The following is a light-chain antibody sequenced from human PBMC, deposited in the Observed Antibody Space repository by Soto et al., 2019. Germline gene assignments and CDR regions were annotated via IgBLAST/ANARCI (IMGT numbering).Light chain of an antibody. V-gene: IGLV1-40*01. CDR3: QSYDSSLSVVV. J-gene: IGLJ2*01. Sequence: QPVLTQPPSVSGAPGQRVTISCTGSSSNIGAGYDVHWYQQLPGTAPKLLIYGNSNRPSGVPDRFSGSKSGTSASLAITGLQAEDEADYYCQSYDSSLSVVVFGAGTKLTVL. CDR1: SSNIGAGYD. CDR2: GNS.